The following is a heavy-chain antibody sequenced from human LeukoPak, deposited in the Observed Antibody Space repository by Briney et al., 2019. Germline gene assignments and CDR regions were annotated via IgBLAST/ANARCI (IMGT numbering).Heavy chain of an antibody. CDR1: GFTFSDYY. Sequence: GGSLRLSCAASGFTFSDYYMSWIRQAPRKGLDWVSYISSIGSTIYYADSVKGRFTISRDNAKNSLYLQMNSLKAEDTAVYYCARLLYGDYDYWGQGTLVTVSS. D-gene: IGHD4-17*01. J-gene: IGHJ4*02. CDR3: ARLLYGDYDY. CDR2: ISSIGSTI. V-gene: IGHV3-11*01.